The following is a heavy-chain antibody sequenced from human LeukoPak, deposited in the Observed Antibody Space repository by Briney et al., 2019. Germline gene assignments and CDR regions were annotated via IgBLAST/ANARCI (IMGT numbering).Heavy chain of an antibody. V-gene: IGHV1-2*02. CDR1: GYTFTGYY. CDR3: AREGRLGDFWSGYQFLPLRTVFDY. D-gene: IGHD3-3*01. Sequence: EASVKVSCKASGYTFTGYYMHWVRQAPGQGLEWMGWINPNSGGTNYAQRFQGRVTMTRDTSISTAYMELSRLRSDDTAVYYCAREGRLGDFWSGYQFLPLRTVFDYWGQGTLVTVSS. CDR2: INPNSGGT. J-gene: IGHJ4*02.